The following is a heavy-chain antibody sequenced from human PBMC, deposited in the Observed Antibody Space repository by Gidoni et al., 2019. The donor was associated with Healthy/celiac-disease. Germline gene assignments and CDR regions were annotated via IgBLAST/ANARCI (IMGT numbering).Heavy chain of an antibody. CDR2: IRGSVGST. CDR3: AKEERITMIGVVIAPGVNYFDY. CDR1: GFTFSIDD. V-gene: IGHV3-23*04. Sequence: EVPLVASGGGLVQPGGPLRLSCAASGFTFSIDDMCSLPHGPGRGLGWGSAIRGSVGSTYYADYVKGRFTIARDNSKSMLYLKMNSLRAEDTAVYYCAKEERITMIGVVIAPGVNYFDYWGQGTLVTVSS. J-gene: IGHJ4*02. D-gene: IGHD3-22*01.